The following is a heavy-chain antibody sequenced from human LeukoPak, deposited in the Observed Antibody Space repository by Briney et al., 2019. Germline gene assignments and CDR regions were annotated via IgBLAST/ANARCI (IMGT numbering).Heavy chain of an antibody. CDR1: GYTFTSYG. CDR2: ISAYNGNT. CDR3: ARAPGLIVGATRFDY. V-gene: IGHV1-18*01. J-gene: IGHJ4*02. D-gene: IGHD1-26*01. Sequence: ASVKVSCKTSGYTFTSYGFSWVRQAPGQGLEWVGWISAYNGNTNYAQKLQGRVTMSTDTSTSTAYMELRSLSSDATAVYYCARAPGLIVGATRFDYWGQGTLVTVSS.